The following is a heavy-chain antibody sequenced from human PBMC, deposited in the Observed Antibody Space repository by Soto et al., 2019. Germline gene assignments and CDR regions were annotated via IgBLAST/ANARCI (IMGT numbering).Heavy chain of an antibody. CDR3: ARQHRVSYYLDS. D-gene: IGHD3-3*01. Sequence: QVQLAESGGGVVQPGRSLRLSCAASGFSFNNHGMHWVRQAPGKGLEWVAVIWYDGSYKYYADSVKGRFTISRDNAKNTLYLQMNSLRAEDTALYYCARQHRVSYYLDSWGQGTLVTVSS. V-gene: IGHV3-33*01. CDR1: GFSFNNHG. J-gene: IGHJ4*02. CDR2: IWYDGSYK.